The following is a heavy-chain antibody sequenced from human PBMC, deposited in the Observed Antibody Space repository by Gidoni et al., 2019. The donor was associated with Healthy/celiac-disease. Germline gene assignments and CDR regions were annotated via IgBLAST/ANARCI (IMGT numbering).Heavy chain of an antibody. CDR1: GGSVSSGSYY. Sequence: QVQLQESGPGLVKPSETLSLTCTVSGGSVSSGSYYWSWIRQPPGKGLEWIGYIYYSGSTNYKPSLKSRVTIAVDTSKNQFSLKLSSVTAADTAVYYCARVYYDVWSGYSKFDYWGQGTLVTVSS. V-gene: IGHV4-61*01. CDR3: ARVYYDVWSGYSKFDY. D-gene: IGHD3-3*01. CDR2: IYYSGST. J-gene: IGHJ4*02.